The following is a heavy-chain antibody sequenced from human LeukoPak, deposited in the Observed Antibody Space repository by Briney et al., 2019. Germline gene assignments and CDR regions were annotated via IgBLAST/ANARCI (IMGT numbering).Heavy chain of an antibody. CDR3: ARDDHWGDYVWRSYHNSDY. Sequence: GGSLRLSCAASGFTFSSYWMHWVRHAPGKGLVWVSRINSDGSSTSYADSVKGRFTISRDNAKNTLYLQMNSLRAEDTAVYYCARDDHWGDYVWRSYHNSDYWGQGTLVTVSS. D-gene: IGHD3-16*02. J-gene: IGHJ4*02. CDR1: GFTFSSYW. V-gene: IGHV3-74*01. CDR2: INSDGSST.